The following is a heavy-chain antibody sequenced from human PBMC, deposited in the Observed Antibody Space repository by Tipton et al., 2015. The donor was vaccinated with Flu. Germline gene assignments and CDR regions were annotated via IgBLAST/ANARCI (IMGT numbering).Heavy chain of an antibody. CDR2: ISSSGSNT. CDR1: GFIFSSYE. Sequence: SLRLSCAASGFIFSSYEMNWVRQAPGKGLERVSYISSSGSNTYYADSVKGRFTISRDNAKNSLYLQMNSLRAEDTAVYYCARTYSSSSGKAFDIWGQGTMVTVSS. D-gene: IGHD6-6*01. CDR3: ARTYSSSSGKAFDI. V-gene: IGHV3-48*03. J-gene: IGHJ3*02.